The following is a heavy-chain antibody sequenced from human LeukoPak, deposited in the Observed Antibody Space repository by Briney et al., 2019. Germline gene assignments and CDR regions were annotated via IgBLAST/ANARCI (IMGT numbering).Heavy chain of an antibody. Sequence: GGSLRLSCAASGFTFSSYSMNWVRQAPGKGLEWVSSIGSSSSYIYYADSVKGRFTISRDNAKNSLYLQMNSLRAEDTAVYYCASYSSSAYWGQGTLVTVSS. J-gene: IGHJ4*02. CDR1: GFTFSSYS. CDR3: ASYSSSAY. V-gene: IGHV3-21*01. D-gene: IGHD6-13*01. CDR2: IGSSSSYI.